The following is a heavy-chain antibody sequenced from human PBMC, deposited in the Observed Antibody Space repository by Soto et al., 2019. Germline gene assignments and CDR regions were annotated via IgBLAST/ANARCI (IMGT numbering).Heavy chain of an antibody. Sequence: GGSLRLSCAASGFTFSSYSMIWVRQAPGKGLEWVSYISSSSNTIYYADSVKGRFTISRDNAKNSLYLQMNSLRAEDTAVYYCARDSSGLWGQGTLVTVSS. J-gene: IGHJ4*02. CDR1: GFTFSSYS. V-gene: IGHV3-48*01. CDR3: ARDSSGL. D-gene: IGHD3-22*01. CDR2: ISSSSNTI.